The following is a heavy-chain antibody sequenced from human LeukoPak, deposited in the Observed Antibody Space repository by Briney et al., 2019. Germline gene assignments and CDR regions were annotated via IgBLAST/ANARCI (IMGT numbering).Heavy chain of an antibody. Sequence: ASVKVSCKASGYTFTSYDINWVRPATEQGLEWMGWMNPNSGNTGYAQKFQGRVTMTRNTSISTAYMELSSLRSENTAVYYCASYYDSLDAFDIWGQGTMVTVSS. CDR3: ASYYDSLDAFDI. D-gene: IGHD3-22*01. CDR2: MNPNSGNT. V-gene: IGHV1-8*01. J-gene: IGHJ3*02. CDR1: GYTFTSYD.